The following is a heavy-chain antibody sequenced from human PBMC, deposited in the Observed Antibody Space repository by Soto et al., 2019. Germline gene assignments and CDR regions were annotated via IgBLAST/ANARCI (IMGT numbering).Heavy chain of an antibody. Sequence: QVQLVESGGGVVQPGRSLRLSCAASGFTFSTYGMHWVRQAPGKGLEWVAVMGNDGITTFYADSVKGRFTISRDKSKNTLFQQTNSLRADDTAVYYCAKEFQWELHAFDIWGQGTMVTVSS. V-gene: IGHV3-30*18. CDR1: GFTFSTYG. CDR2: MGNDGITT. CDR3: AKEFQWELHAFDI. J-gene: IGHJ3*02. D-gene: IGHD1-26*01.